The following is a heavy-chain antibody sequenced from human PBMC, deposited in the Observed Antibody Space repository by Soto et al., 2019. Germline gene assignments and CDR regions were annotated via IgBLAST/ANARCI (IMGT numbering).Heavy chain of an antibody. D-gene: IGHD2-2*01. V-gene: IGHV1-69*04. CDR2: IIPILGIA. Sequence: QVQLVQSGAEVKKPGSSVKVSCKASGGTFSSYPISWVRQAPGQGLEWMGRIIPILGIANYAQKFQGRVTITADKSTSTAYMELSSLRSEDTAVYYCARESVVVVPAAIGEGAINWFDPWGQGTLVTVSS. J-gene: IGHJ5*02. CDR1: GGTFSSYP. CDR3: ARESVVVVPAAIGEGAINWFDP.